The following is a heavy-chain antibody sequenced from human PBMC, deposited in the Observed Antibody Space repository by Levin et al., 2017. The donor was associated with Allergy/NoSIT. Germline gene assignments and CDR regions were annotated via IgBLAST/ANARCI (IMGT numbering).Heavy chain of an antibody. CDR3: ARDRFSSGYHFDY. CDR1: GYIFTNYG. D-gene: IGHD3-22*01. V-gene: IGHV1-18*01. CDR2: ISAYSGDT. Sequence: PRASVKVSCKTSGYIFTNYGISWVRQAPGQGLEWMGWISAYSGDTNFAQNVEGRVTLTTDTSTSTAYMELRSLRSDDTAVYYCARDRFSSGYHFDYWGQGTLVTVSS. J-gene: IGHJ4*02.